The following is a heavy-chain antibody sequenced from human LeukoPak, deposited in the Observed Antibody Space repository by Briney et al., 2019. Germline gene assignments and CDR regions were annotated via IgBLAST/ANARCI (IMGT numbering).Heavy chain of an antibody. V-gene: IGHV3-74*01. CDR2: INTDGSST. CDR3: AGPPGASGTRNGMDV. CDR1: GFTFSSYW. Sequence: GGSLRLSCAVSGFTFSSYWMHWVRQAPGKGLVWVSRINTDGSSTNYADAVKGRFTISRDNAKSTLYLQMNSLRVEDTAVYYCAGPPGASGTRNGMDVWGKGTTVTVSS. J-gene: IGHJ6*04. D-gene: IGHD3-10*01.